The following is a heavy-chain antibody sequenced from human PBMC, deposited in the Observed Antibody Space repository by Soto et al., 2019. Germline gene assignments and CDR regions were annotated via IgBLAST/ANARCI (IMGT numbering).Heavy chain of an antibody. CDR3: ARERGLTVSTLLGY. CDR1: GYTFTSYG. V-gene: IGHV1-18*01. Sequence: QVQLVQSGAEVKKPGASVKVSCKASGYTFTSYGINWVRQAPGQGLEWMGRISTFNGNTKFAPKFHGRVTMTTDTDTTTVYMELRSLRSNDTAVYYCARERGLTVSTLLGYWGQGTLVTVSS. CDR2: ISTFNGNT. J-gene: IGHJ4*02. D-gene: IGHD2-21*01.